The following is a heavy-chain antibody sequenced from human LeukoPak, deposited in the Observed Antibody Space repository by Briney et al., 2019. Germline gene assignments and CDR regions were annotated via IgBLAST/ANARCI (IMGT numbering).Heavy chain of an antibody. V-gene: IGHV1-69*01. CDR1: GGTFSSYA. CDR2: IIPIFGTA. D-gene: IGHD5-18*01. Sequence: GASVKVSCKASGGTFSSYAISWVRQAPGQGLEWMGGIIPIFGTANYAQKFQGRVTITADESTSTAYMELSSLRSEDTAVYYCARGGRQATRDSYASNQNDYWGQGTLVTVSS. J-gene: IGHJ4*02. CDR3: ARGGRQATRDSYASNQNDY.